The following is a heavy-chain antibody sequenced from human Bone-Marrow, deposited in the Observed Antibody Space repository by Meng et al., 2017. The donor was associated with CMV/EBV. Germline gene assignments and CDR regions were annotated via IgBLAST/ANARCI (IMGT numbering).Heavy chain of an antibody. CDR2: ISWNSGSI. CDR1: GFTFDDYA. J-gene: IGHJ4*02. D-gene: IGHD6-6*01. Sequence: GGSLRLSCGGSGFTFDDYAMHWVRQAPGMALEWVSGISWNSGSISSADSVKGRFTISRDNARNYLYLQMKSLRAEDTALYYCVRAPLDSSSWTYFDYWGQGTLVAVSS. V-gene: IGHV3-9*01. CDR3: VRAPLDSSSWTYFDY.